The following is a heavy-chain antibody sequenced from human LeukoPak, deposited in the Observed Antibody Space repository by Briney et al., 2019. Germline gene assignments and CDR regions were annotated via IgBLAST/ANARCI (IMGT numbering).Heavy chain of an antibody. CDR3: ARGQVVGATFGMDV. CDR2: ISGSSSTI. CDR1: GFTFSSYA. V-gene: IGHV3-48*01. J-gene: IGHJ6*04. D-gene: IGHD1-26*01. Sequence: GGSLRLSCAASGFTFSSYAMSWVRQAPGKGLEWVSAISGSSSTIYYADSVKGRFTISRDNAKNSLYLQMNSLRAEDTAVYYCARGQVVGATFGMDVWGKGTTVTVSS.